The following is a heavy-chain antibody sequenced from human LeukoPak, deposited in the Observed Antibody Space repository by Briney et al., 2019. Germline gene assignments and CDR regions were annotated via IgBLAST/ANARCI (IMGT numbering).Heavy chain of an antibody. J-gene: IGHJ6*03. CDR1: GGTFISYA. Sequence: SVKDSCKASGGTFISYAIRWVGQAPGQGLEGMGGIISLFGTQSYAQKFQGRVKSSADEYTNTVYVELSSLRSEDTDVYYCARDYQGSGNYYYYYYYCYMDVWGKGTTVTVSS. V-gene: IGHV1-69*01. D-gene: IGHD3-10*01. CDR3: ARDYQGSGNYYYYYYYCYMDV. CDR2: IISLFGTQ.